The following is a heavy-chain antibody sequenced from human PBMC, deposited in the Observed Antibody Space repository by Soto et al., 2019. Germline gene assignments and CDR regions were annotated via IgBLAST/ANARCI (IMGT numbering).Heavy chain of an antibody. CDR2: IDTSGTT. D-gene: IGHD3-16*01. V-gene: IGHV4-4*07. Sequence: SETLNPTSHVSGGSISRYYCSWIRESAGKGLEWIGRIDTSGTTNYNPSLKSRVTMSVDASKSQFSLHLSSVTAADTAVYHCARGPRGYVYYHGMDVWGQGTTVT. J-gene: IGHJ6*02. CDR1: GGSISRYY. CDR3: ARGPRGYVYYHGMDV.